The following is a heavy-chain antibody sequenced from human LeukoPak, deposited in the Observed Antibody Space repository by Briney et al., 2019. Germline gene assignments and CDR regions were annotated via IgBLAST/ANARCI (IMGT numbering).Heavy chain of an antibody. D-gene: IGHD2-21*01. CDR3: ASSASLSGSTLIGYYYCMDV. V-gene: IGHV3-33*01. CDR1: RFTFSSYG. Sequence: GGSLRLSCAASRFTFSSYGMHWVRQAPGKGLEWVAVIWYDGTYKYYADSVKGRFTISRDNSKNTLYLQMNSLRAEDTAVYYCASSASLSGSTLIGYYYCMDVWGKGTTVTVSS. J-gene: IGHJ6*03. CDR2: IWYDGTYK.